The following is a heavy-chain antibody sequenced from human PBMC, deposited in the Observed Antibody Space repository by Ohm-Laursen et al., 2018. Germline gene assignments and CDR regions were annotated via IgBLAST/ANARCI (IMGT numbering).Heavy chain of an antibody. Sequence: SVKVSCKASGGTFSNYAISWVRQAPGQGLEWMGGIIPIFGTANYAQKFQGRVTITADESTSTAYMELSSLRSEDTAVYYCASHREPLDAFDIWGQGTMVTVSS. CDR2: IIPIFGTA. V-gene: IGHV1-69*13. CDR1: GGTFSNYA. J-gene: IGHJ3*02. CDR3: ASHREPLDAFDI.